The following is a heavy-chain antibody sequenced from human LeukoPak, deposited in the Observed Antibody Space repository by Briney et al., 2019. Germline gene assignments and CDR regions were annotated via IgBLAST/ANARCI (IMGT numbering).Heavy chain of an antibody. J-gene: IGHJ6*02. Sequence: GGSLRLSCAASGFTFSSYGMHWVRQAPGKGLEWVAVISYDGSNKYYEDSVKGRFTISRDNSKNTLYLQMNSLRAEDTAVYYCAKDHYMTTVWYYYGMDVWGQGTTVTVSS. D-gene: IGHD4-11*01. CDR2: ISYDGSNK. CDR1: GFTFSSYG. CDR3: AKDHYMTTVWYYYGMDV. V-gene: IGHV3-30*18.